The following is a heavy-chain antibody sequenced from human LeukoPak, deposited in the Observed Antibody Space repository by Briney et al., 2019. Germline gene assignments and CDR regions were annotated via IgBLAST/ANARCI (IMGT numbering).Heavy chain of an antibody. J-gene: IGHJ4*02. Sequence: PGRSLRLSCAASGFTFSSYGMHWVRQAPGKGLEWVAVIWYDGSNKYYADSVKGRFTISRDNSKNTLYLQMNSLRAEDTAVYYYARGANYGDYFDYWGQGTLVTVSS. CDR2: IWYDGSNK. D-gene: IGHD4-17*01. V-gene: IGHV3-33*01. CDR3: ARGANYGDYFDY. CDR1: GFTFSSYG.